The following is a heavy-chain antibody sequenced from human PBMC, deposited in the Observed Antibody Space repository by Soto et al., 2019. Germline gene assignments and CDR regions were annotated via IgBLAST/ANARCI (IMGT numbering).Heavy chain of an antibody. D-gene: IGHD3-22*01. J-gene: IGHJ4*02. CDR2: ISAYNGNT. CDR3: ASEPIYYNDGSGYCPLGY. Sequence: QVQLVQSGAEVKKPGASVKVSCKASGYTFTTYGFSWVRQAPGQGLECVGWISAYNGNTHYSQKFQGRVTMTTDTSTSTAYMELRSLTSGDTAVYYCASEPIYYNDGSGYCPLGYWGQGTLVTVSS. CDR1: GYTFTTYG. V-gene: IGHV1-18*04.